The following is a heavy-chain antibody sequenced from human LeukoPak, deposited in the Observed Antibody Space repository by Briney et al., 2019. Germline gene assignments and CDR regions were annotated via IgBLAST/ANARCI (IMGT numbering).Heavy chain of an antibody. J-gene: IGHJ5*02. V-gene: IGHV4-4*09. CDR3: ARDFGRRTERWFDP. Sequence: SETLSLTCTVSGGSISSYYWSWIRQPPGKGLEWIGYIYTSGSTNYNPSLKSRVTISVDTSKNQFSLKLSSVTAADTAVYYCARDFGRRTERWFDPWGQGTLVTVSS. CDR1: GGSISSYY. CDR2: IYTSGST. D-gene: IGHD3-3*01.